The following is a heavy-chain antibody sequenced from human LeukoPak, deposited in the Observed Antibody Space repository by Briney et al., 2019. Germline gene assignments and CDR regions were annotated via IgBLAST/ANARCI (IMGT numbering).Heavy chain of an antibody. D-gene: IGHD3-10*01. V-gene: IGHV3-7*03. Sequence: GGSLRLSCAASGFTFSSYWMSWVRQAPGKGLEWVANIKQDGSEKYYVDSVKGRFTISRDNSKNTLYLQMNSLRAEDTAVYYCAKQTYYYGSGSYYKGGKFDYWGQGTLVTVSS. J-gene: IGHJ4*02. CDR3: AKQTYYYGSGSYYKGGKFDY. CDR2: IKQDGSEK. CDR1: GFTFSSYW.